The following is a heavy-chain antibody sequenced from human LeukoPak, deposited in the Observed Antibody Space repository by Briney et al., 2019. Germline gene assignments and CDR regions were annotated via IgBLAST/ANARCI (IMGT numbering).Heavy chain of an antibody. CDR1: GFTFSSYS. CDR2: ISSSSSYI. D-gene: IGHD5-12*01. CDR3: YSGYDANHYYGMDV. Sequence: GGSLRLSCAASGFTFSSYSMNWVRQAPGKGLEWVSSISSSSSYIYYADSVKGRFTISRDNAKNSLYLQMNSLRAEDMAVYYCYSGYDANHYYGMDVWGQGTTVTVSS. V-gene: IGHV3-21*01. J-gene: IGHJ6*02.